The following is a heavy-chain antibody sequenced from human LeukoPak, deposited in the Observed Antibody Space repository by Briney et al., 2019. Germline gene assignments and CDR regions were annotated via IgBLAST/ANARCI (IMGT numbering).Heavy chain of an antibody. CDR1: GGSISSGSYY. J-gene: IGHJ6*02. V-gene: IGHV4-61*02. CDR2: TSTSGRT. CDR3: AKIAVAGNYYYYGMDV. Sequence: SQTLSLTCTVSGGSISSGSYYWSWIRQPAGKGLEGIGRTSTSGRTNYNPSLKSRVTISVDTSKNQFSLKLSSVTAADTAVYYCAKIAVAGNYYYYGMDVGGQGTTVTVSS. D-gene: IGHD6-19*01.